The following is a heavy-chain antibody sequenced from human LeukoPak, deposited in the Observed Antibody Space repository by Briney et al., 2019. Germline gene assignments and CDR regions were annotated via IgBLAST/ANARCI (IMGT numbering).Heavy chain of an antibody. V-gene: IGHV1-2*02. Sequence: ASVKVSCKASGYTFTGYYIHWLRQAPGQGLEWMGFINPNSGGTNYAQKFQGRVTMTRDTSISTAYMELSSLRSDDTAVYYCATVSPSDQYYYDSSGPTAEYFQHWGQGTLVTVSS. CDR1: GYTFTGYY. CDR2: INPNSGGT. J-gene: IGHJ1*01. CDR3: ATVSPSDQYYYDSSGPTAEYFQH. D-gene: IGHD3-22*01.